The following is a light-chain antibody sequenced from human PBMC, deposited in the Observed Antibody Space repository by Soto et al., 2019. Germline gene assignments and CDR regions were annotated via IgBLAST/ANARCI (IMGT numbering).Light chain of an antibody. CDR1: QSISSW. CDR3: QQSFSTPRT. J-gene: IGKJ1*01. Sequence: DIQMTQSPSTLSASVGDRGTIACRASQSISSWLAWYQQKPGKAPNLLIYAASNLQNGVPSRFSGSGSGTDFTLTISSLQPEDFATYYCQQSFSTPRTFGQGTKVDIK. V-gene: IGKV1-39*01. CDR2: AAS.